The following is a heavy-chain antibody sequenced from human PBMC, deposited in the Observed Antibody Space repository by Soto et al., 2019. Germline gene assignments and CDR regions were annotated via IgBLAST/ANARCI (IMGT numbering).Heavy chain of an antibody. CDR3: AKDAPASGSLSDY. J-gene: IGHJ4*02. V-gene: IGHV3-23*01. D-gene: IGHD3-22*01. CDR1: GFTFSSYA. Sequence: WVSLRLSCAASGFTFSSYAMSWVRQAPWTGLEWVSTISGDGSRTDNADSVKGRFTISRDNSKNTLYLQMNRLRVEDTAVYYCAKDAPASGSLSDYWGQGPLVTVSS. CDR2: ISGDGSRT.